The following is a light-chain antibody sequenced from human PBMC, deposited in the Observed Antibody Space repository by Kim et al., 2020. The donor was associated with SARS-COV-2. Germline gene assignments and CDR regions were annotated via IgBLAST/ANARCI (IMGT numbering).Light chain of an antibody. Sequence: EIVLTQSPGTLSLSPGERATLSCRASQSISSSYLAWYQQKPGQAPRLLIYAASNRATGIPDRFSGSGSGTDFTLTISRLEPEDFAVYYCQQYGSPWTFGQGTKVEI. CDR2: AAS. J-gene: IGKJ1*01. V-gene: IGKV3-20*01. CDR1: QSISSSY. CDR3: QQYGSPWT.